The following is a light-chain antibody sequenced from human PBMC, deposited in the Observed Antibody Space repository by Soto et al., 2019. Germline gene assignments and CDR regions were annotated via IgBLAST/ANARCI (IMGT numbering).Light chain of an antibody. Sequence: QSALTQPPSASGSPGQSVTISCTGTSSDVGGYNYVSWYQQHPGKAPKLMIYEVSKRPSGVPDRFSGSKSGNTASLTVSGLQAEDEADYYCSSYGGSNNYAVFGGGTKLTVL. J-gene: IGLJ2*01. CDR2: EVS. CDR3: SSYGGSNNYAV. CDR1: SSDVGGYNY. V-gene: IGLV2-8*01.